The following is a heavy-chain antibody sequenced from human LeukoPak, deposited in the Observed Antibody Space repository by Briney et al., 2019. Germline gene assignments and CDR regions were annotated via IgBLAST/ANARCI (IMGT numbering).Heavy chain of an antibody. V-gene: IGHV4-59*12. CDR2: IYYSGST. CDR1: GGSISSYY. Sequence: SETLSLTCTVSGGSISSYYWSWIRQPPGKGLEWIGYIYYSGSTNYNPSLKSRVTISVDTSKNQFSLKLSSVTAADTAVYYCARYLEVAAARFNWFDPWGQGTLVTVSS. J-gene: IGHJ5*02. D-gene: IGHD6-13*01. CDR3: ARYLEVAAARFNWFDP.